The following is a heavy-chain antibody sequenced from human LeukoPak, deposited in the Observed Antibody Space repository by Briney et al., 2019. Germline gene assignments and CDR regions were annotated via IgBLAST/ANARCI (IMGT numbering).Heavy chain of an antibody. CDR2: IYYSGST. D-gene: IGHD2-21*02. Sequence: PSETLSLTCTVSGYSISSSGYYWGWIRQPPGKGLEWIATIYYSGSTYYNPSLESRVTISVDTSRHQFSLRLSSVTAADTAVYYCAGSGGDWVGWFDYWGQGTPVTVSS. J-gene: IGHJ4*02. V-gene: IGHV4-39*01. CDR3: AGSGGDWVGWFDY. CDR1: GYSISSSGYY.